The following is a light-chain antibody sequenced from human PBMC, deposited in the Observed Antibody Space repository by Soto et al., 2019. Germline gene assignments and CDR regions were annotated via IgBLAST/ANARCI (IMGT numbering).Light chain of an antibody. CDR3: CSFARSRIL. J-gene: IGLJ1*01. V-gene: IGLV2-23*02. CDR2: EVS. Sequence: QSVLTQPASVSGSPGQSITISCTGTSSDVGSYNLVSWYQQHPGKAPKFMIYEVSERPAGVSNRFSGSKSGNTAFLTISGLQAEDEADYYCCSFARSRILFGTGTKVTVL. CDR1: SSDVGSYNL.